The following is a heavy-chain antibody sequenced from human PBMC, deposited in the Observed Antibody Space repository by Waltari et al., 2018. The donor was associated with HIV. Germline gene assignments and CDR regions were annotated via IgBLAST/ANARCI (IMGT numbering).Heavy chain of an antibody. CDR3: AKLSHIAVAGTIDY. J-gene: IGHJ4*02. CDR1: AFPFTKYA. CDR2: ISGSGGSA. Sequence: VQLFESGGGLVQPGGSLRLSCAASAFPFTKYAMNWVRQAPGKGLEWVSAISGSGGSAYYADSVKGRFTISRDNSKNTLFLQMDSLRAEDTAIYYCAKLSHIAVAGTIDYWGQGTLVTVSA. D-gene: IGHD6-19*01. V-gene: IGHV3-23*01.